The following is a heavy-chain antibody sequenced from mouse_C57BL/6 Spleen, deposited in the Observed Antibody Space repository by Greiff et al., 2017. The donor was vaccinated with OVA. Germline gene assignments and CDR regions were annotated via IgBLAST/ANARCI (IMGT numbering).Heavy chain of an antibody. V-gene: IGHV3-6*01. Sequence: DVKLQESGPGLVKPSQSLSLTCSVTGYSITSGYYWNWIRQFPGNKLEWMGYISYDGSNNYNPSLKNRISITRDTSKNQFFLKLNSVTTEDTATYYCARDSRDYDYAMDYWGQGTSVTVSS. CDR3: ARDSRDYDYAMDY. CDR1: GYSITSGYY. CDR2: ISYDGSN. J-gene: IGHJ4*01. D-gene: IGHD2-4*01.